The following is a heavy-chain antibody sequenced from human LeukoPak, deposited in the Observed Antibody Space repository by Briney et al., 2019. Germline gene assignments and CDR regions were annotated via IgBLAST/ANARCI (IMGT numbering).Heavy chain of an antibody. CDR1: GYSFTSYW. Sequence: GESLKISCKGSGYSFTSYWIGWVRQMPGKGLEWMGIIYPGDSDTRYSPSFQGQVTISADKSISTAYLQWRSLKASDTAMYYCARPGYCSSTSCYVFDYWGQGTLVTVSS. V-gene: IGHV5-51*01. D-gene: IGHD2-2*01. CDR2: IYPGDSDT. CDR3: ARPGYCSSTSCYVFDY. J-gene: IGHJ4*02.